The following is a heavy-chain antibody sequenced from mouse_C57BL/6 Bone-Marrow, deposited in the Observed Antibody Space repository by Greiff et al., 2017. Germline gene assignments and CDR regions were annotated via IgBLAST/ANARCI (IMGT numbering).Heavy chain of an antibody. V-gene: IGHV1-81*01. J-gene: IGHJ1*03. CDR2: IYPRSGNT. CDR3: AGVASWYFDV. D-gene: IGHD1-1*01. CDR1: GYTFTSYG. Sequence: QVQLQESGAELARPGASVKLSCKASGYTFTSYGISWVKQRTGQGLEWIGEIYPRSGNTYYNEKFKGKATLTADKSSSTAYMELRSLTSEDSAVYICAGVASWYFDVWGTGTTVTVSS.